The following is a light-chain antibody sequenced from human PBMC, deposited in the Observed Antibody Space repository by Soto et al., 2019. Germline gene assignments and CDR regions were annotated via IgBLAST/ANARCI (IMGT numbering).Light chain of an antibody. V-gene: IGLV2-14*01. CDR3: SSYTSSSTRV. Sequence: QSVLTQPASVSGSTGQSIAISCTGTSSDVGGYYSVSWYQQHPGKAPKLVIYDVSNRPSGVSNRFSGSKSGNTASLTISGLQAEDEADYYCSSYTSSSTRVFGGGTKLTVL. J-gene: IGLJ2*01. CDR1: SSDVGGYYS. CDR2: DVS.